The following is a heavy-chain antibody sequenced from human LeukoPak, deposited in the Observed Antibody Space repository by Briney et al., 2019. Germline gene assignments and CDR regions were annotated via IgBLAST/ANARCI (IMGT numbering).Heavy chain of an antibody. V-gene: IGHV1-69*05. J-gene: IGHJ4*02. Sequence: SVKVSCKASGGTFSGDGFSWVRHVPGQGLEWMGGIIPVFGSATYAQRFQGRVTMTTDTSTRTAYMELRSLRSDDTAVYYCARVAGRVTAIIIAHVDYWGQGTLVTVSS. CDR1: GGTFSGDG. CDR2: IIPVFGSA. D-gene: IGHD5-18*01. CDR3: ARVAGRVTAIIIAHVDY.